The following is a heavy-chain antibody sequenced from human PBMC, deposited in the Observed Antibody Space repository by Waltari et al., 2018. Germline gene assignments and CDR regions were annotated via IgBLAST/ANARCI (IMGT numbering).Heavy chain of an antibody. Sequence: QVQLVQSGGEVKKPGSSVKVSCKTSGGTFRNYPINWVRQAPGQGLEWMGGIIPFPTKVDYAQKFQDRVTITADESTSTAFMELSRLRYDDTAIYYCARGGHDYSDYILDSFGSSFDSWGQGTLVTVSS. D-gene: IGHD4-17*01. V-gene: IGHV1-69*11. CDR3: ARGGHDYSDYILDSFGSSFDS. CDR2: IIPFPTKV. J-gene: IGHJ4*02. CDR1: GGTFRNYP.